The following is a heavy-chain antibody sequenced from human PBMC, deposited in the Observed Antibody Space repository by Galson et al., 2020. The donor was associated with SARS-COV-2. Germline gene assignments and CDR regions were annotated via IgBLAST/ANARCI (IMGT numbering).Heavy chain of an antibody. CDR2: IYWNDDK. D-gene: IGHD3-3*01. CDR1: GFSLSTSGVG. CDR3: AHSEGVTIFGVVVGQGSCDY. Sequence: SGPTLVKPTQTLTLTCTFSGFSLSTSGVGVGWIRQPPGKALEWHALIYWNDDKSYSPSLNSRITITKDTSKNQVVLTMTNMDPEDTATYYCAHSEGVTIFGVVVGQGSCDYWGQGTLVTVSS. V-gene: IGHV2-5*01. J-gene: IGHJ4*02.